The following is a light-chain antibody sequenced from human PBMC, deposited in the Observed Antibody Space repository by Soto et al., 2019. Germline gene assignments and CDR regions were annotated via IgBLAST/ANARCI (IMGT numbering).Light chain of an antibody. Sequence: QSALAHPASVSGSRGQSITISCTGTSSDVGAYDFVSWYQQHPDKAPKLMIYEVIYRPSGVSNRFSGSKSVNTATLTISGLQAEDEGDYYCSSYTTSSTRVFGTGTKLTVL. CDR1: SSDVGAYDF. CDR3: SSYTTSSTRV. J-gene: IGLJ1*01. CDR2: EVI. V-gene: IGLV2-14*03.